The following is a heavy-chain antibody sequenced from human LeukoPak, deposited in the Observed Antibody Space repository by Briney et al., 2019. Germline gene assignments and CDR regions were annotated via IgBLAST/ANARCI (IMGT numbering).Heavy chain of an antibody. CDR2: INPDGRST. CDR1: GFTFTDYW. CDR3: AKDVFYCSADY. V-gene: IGHV3-74*01. J-gene: IGHJ4*02. D-gene: IGHD3-10*01. Sequence: PGGSLRLSCAASGFTFTDYWMHWVRQVPGKGLVWVSFINPDGRSTNYADSVKGRFIISRDNAKNTLYLQMNSLRAEDTAVYYCAKDVFYCSADYWGQGTLVTVSS.